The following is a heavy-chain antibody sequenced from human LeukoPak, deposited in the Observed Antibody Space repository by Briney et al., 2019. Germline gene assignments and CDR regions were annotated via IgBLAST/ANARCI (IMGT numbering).Heavy chain of an antibody. D-gene: IGHD3-16*01. J-gene: IGHJ4*02. CDR1: GFTFSSYS. V-gene: IGHV3-49*04. CDR2: IRSKAYGGTT. Sequence: GGSLRLSCAASGFTFSSYSMNWVRQAPGKGLEWVGFIRSKAYGGTTEYAASVKGRFTISRDDSKSIAYLQMNSLKTEDTAVYYCTRPSLEGDFDYWGQGTLVTVSS. CDR3: TRPSLEGDFDY.